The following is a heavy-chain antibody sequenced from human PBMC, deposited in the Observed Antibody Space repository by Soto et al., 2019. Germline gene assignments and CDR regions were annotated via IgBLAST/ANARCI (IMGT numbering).Heavy chain of an antibody. CDR3: ARPEAAAGTSPSTGHNLDY. CDR1: GGSISSYY. D-gene: IGHD6-13*01. Sequence: PSETLSLTCTVSGGSISSYYWSWIRQPPGKGLEWIGYIYYSGSTNYNPSLKSRVTISVDTSKNQFSLKLSSVTAADTAVYYCARPEAAAGTSPSTGHNLDYWGKGTLFTVPS. J-gene: IGHJ4*02. CDR2: IYYSGST. V-gene: IGHV4-59*08.